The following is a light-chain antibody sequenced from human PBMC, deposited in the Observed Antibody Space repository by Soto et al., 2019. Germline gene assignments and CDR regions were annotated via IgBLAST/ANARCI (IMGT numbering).Light chain of an antibody. J-gene: IGKJ3*01. Sequence: EIVLTQSPGTLSLSPGERATLSCRASQSVSSTYLAWYLQKPGQAPRLLIYGASSRATGIPDRFSGSRSGTDFTLTISRLEPQDFAVYYCQQYGSSPSFTFGXG. CDR2: GAS. CDR3: QQYGSSPSFT. V-gene: IGKV3-20*01. CDR1: QSVSSTY.